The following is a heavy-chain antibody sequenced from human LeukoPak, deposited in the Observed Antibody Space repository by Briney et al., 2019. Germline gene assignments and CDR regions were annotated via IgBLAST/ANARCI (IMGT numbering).Heavy chain of an antibody. CDR3: ARVVVVPAANGPQYSYWYFDL. CDR2: INHSGST. Sequence: SETLSLTCAVYGGSFSGYYWSWIRQPPGKGLEWIGEINHSGSTNYNPSLKSRVTISVDTSKNQFSLKLSSVTAADTAVYYCARVVVVPAANGPQYSYWYFDLWGRGTLVTVSS. CDR1: GGSFSGYY. J-gene: IGHJ2*01. D-gene: IGHD2-2*01. V-gene: IGHV4-34*01.